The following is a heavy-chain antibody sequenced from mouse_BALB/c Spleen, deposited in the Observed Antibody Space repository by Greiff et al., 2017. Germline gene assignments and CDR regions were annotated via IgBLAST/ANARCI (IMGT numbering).Heavy chain of an antibody. D-gene: IGHD2-14*01. CDR2: ISSGSSTI. Sequence: EVKLVESGGGLVQPGGSRKLSCAASGFTFSSFGMHWVRQAPEKGLEWVAYISSGSSTIYYADTVKGRFTISRDNPKNTLFLQMTSLRSEDTAMYYCARNRGYDSWFAYWGQGTLVTVSA. CDR3: ARNRGYDSWFAY. CDR1: GFTFSSFG. J-gene: IGHJ3*01. V-gene: IGHV5-17*02.